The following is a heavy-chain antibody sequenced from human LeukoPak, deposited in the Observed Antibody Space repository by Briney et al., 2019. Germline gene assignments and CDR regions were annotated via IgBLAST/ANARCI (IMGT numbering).Heavy chain of an antibody. D-gene: IGHD3-3*01. V-gene: IGHV4-61*02. CDR3: ARGWTNYDFWSGYYTVRDVDWFDP. CDR2: IYTSGST. Sequence: PSQTLSLTCTVSGGSISSGSYYWSWIRQPAGKGLEWIGRIYTSGSTNYNPSLKGRVTISVDTSKNQFSLKLSSVTAADTAMYYCARGWTNYDFWSGYYTVRDVDWFDPWGQGTLVTVSS. CDR1: GGSISSGSYY. J-gene: IGHJ5*02.